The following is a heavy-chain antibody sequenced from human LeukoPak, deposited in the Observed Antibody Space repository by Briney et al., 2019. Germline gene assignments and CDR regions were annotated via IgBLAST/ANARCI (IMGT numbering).Heavy chain of an antibody. D-gene: IGHD3-10*01. V-gene: IGHV1-24*01. CDR1: GYTLTEFS. CDR3: AAYYASGAPSH. J-gene: IGHJ4*02. Sequence: GVSVKVSCKISGYTLTEFSMHWVRQALGKGLEWMGGFDSEDSETTYAQKFQGRVTMTEDTSTDTAYMELSSLRSEDTATYYCAAYYASGAPSHWGQGTLVTVSS. CDR2: FDSEDSET.